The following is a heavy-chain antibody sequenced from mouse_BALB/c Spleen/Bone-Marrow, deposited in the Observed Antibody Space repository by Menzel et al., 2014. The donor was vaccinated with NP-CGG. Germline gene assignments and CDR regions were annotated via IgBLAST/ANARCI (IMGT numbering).Heavy chain of an antibody. J-gene: IGHJ4*01. D-gene: IGHD1-2*01. CDR2: INPSSGYT. V-gene: IGHV1-4*01. CDR1: GYTFTSYA. Sequence: VQLQQSGAELARPGASVKMSCKASGYTFTSYAIHWVKQRPGQGLEWIGYINPSSGYTNYNQKFKDKATLTADTSSSTAYMQLSSLTSEDSAVYYCARGGLRLPCAMDYWGQGTSVTVSS. CDR3: ARGGLRLPCAMDY.